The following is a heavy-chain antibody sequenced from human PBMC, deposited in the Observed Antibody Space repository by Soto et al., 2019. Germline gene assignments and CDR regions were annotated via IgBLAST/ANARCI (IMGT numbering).Heavy chain of an antibody. CDR1: GGTFSGYY. D-gene: IGHD3-10*01. Sequence: QVHLQQWGAGLLKPSETLSLTCAVYGGTFSGYYWSWIRQPPGKGLEWIGEINHSGSTNYNPSLKSRVTISMDTSKNQFSLKLSSVTAADTAAYYCASTAGILLWFGELRYYFDYWGQGTPVTV. J-gene: IGHJ4*02. V-gene: IGHV4-34*01. CDR3: ASTAGILLWFGELRYYFDY. CDR2: INHSGST.